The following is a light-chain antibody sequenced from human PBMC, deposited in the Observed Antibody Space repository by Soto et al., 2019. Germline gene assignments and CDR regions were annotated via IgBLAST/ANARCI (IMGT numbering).Light chain of an antibody. CDR2: EGS. CDR1: SSDVGSYNL. V-gene: IGLV2-23*01. Sequence: QSVLTQPASVSGSPGQSITISCTGTSSDVGSYNLVSWYQQHPGKAPKLMIYEGSKRPSGVSNRFSGSKSGNTASLTISGLQAEDEADYYCCSYAGSSTGVVFGGRTKVTVL. J-gene: IGLJ2*01. CDR3: CSYAGSSTGVV.